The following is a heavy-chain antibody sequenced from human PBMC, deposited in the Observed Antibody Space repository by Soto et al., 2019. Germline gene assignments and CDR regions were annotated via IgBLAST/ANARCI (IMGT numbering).Heavy chain of an antibody. CDR2: IYYSGST. J-gene: IGHJ5*02. CDR3: ARKHHDSSGHQESNWFDP. Sequence: PSETLSLTCTVSGGSISSSSYYWGWIRQPPGKGLEWIGSIYYSGSTYYNPSLKSRVTISVDTSKNQFSLKLSSVTAADTAVYYCARKHHDSSGHQESNWFDPWGQGTLVTVSS. V-gene: IGHV4-39*01. D-gene: IGHD3-22*01. CDR1: GGSISSSSYY.